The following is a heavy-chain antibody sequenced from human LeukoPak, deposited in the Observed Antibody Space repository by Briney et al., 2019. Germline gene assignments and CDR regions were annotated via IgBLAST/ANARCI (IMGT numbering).Heavy chain of an antibody. V-gene: IGHV3-11*01. CDR2: ISSSGSTI. CDR1: GFTFSDYY. CDR3: AREAPRGYSSSWSPPGDAFDI. Sequence: GGSLRLSCAASGFTFSDYYMGWIRQAPGKGLEWVSYISSSGSTIYYADSVKGRFTISRDNAKNSLYLQMNSLRAEDTAVYYCAREAPRGYSSSWSPPGDAFDIWGQGTMVTVSS. D-gene: IGHD6-13*01. J-gene: IGHJ3*02.